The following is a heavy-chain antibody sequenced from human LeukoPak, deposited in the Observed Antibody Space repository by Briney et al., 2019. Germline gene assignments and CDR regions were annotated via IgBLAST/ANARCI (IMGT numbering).Heavy chain of an antibody. D-gene: IGHD2-2*01. Sequence: GGSLRLSCRGSGFTLGDHAMSWVRQPPGKGLEWVSSISSSSSYIYYADSVKGRFTISRDNAKNSLYLQMNSLRAEDTAVYYCARAEDIVVVPAAMYYYYYGMDVWGKGTTVTVSS. CDR2: ISSSSSYI. J-gene: IGHJ6*04. V-gene: IGHV3-21*01. CDR3: ARAEDIVVVPAAMYYYYYGMDV. CDR1: GFTLGDHA.